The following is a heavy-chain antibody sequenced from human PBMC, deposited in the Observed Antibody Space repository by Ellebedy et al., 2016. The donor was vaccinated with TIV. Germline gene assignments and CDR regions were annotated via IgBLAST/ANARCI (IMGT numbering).Heavy chain of an antibody. CDR2: ISAGGGRT. V-gene: IGHV3-23*01. D-gene: IGHD3-22*01. CDR1: GFTFSSYA. J-gene: IGHJ4*02. Sequence: GGSLRLXXAASGFTFSSYAVSWVRQAPGKGLEWVSAISAGGGRTYYADTVKGRFTISRDNSKNTLYLQMNSLRAEDTAVYYCAKFPAVDYYDSSGYYGAIDYWGQGTLVTVSS. CDR3: AKFPAVDYYDSSGYYGAIDY.